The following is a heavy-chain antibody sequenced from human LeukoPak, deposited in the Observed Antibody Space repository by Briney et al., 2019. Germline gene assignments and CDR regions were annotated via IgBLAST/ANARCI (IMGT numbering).Heavy chain of an antibody. Sequence: SQTLSLTCTVSGGSISSGDYYWSWIRQPPGKGLEWIGYIYYSGSTYYNPSLKSRVTISVDTSKNQFSLKLSSVTAADTAVYYCAREAPIAAAGTVDYWGQGTLVTVSS. CDR2: IYYSGST. J-gene: IGHJ4*02. D-gene: IGHD6-13*01. CDR3: AREAPIAAAGTVDY. CDR1: GGSISSGDYY. V-gene: IGHV4-30-4*01.